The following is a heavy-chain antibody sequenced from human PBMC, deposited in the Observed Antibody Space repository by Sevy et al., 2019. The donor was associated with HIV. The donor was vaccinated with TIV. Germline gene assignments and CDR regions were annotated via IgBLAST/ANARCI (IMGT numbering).Heavy chain of an antibody. CDR2: INPDSGGT. J-gene: IGHJ5*02. Sequence: ASVKVSCKASGYTFTGYYMHWVRQAPGQGLEWMGWINPDSGGTNYAQKFQGRVTMTRDTSISTAYMELSRLRSDDTAVSYCARVVEGIVVVPAATNNWFDPWGQGTLVTVSS. CDR1: GYTFTGYY. V-gene: IGHV1-2*02. CDR3: ARVVEGIVVVPAATNNWFDP. D-gene: IGHD2-2*01.